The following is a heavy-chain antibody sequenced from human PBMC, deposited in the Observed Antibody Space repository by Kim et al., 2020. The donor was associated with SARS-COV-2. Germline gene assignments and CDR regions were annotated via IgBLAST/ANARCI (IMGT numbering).Heavy chain of an antibody. Sequence: ASVKVSCKASGYTFTGYYMHWVRQAPGQGLEWMGWINPNSGGTNYAQKFQGRVTMTRDTSISTAYMELSRLRSDDTAVYYCARAPRPGIVGATAVGYWGQGTLVTVSS. D-gene: IGHD1-26*01. V-gene: IGHV1-2*02. CDR1: GYTFTGYY. CDR3: ARAPRPGIVGATAVGY. J-gene: IGHJ4*02. CDR2: INPNSGGT.